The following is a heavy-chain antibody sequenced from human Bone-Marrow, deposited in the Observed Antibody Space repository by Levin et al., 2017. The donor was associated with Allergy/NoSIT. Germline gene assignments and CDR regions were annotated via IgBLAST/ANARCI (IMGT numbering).Heavy chain of an antibody. CDR1: GGSMNSSHYY. J-gene: IGHJ6*02. CDR3: ARHEGGYYYYGLNV. CDR2: IYYCGST. V-gene: IGHV4-39*01. Sequence: SETLSLTCTVSGGSMNSSHYYWAWIRQPPGKGLEWLACIYYCGSTYYNPSLKSRLTMSVDTSKNQFSLRLSSVTAADTAVYYCARHEGGYYYYGLNVWGQGTTVTVSS.